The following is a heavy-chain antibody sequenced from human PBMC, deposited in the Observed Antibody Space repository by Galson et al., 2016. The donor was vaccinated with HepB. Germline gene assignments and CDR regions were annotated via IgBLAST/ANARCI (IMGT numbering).Heavy chain of an antibody. CDR2: ISYAGSSK. Sequence: SLRLSCAASGFTFSTYGMHWVRQAPGKGLEWVAVISYAGSSKYYADSVKGRFTISRDNSKNTLYLQMNSLRAEDTAVYLCAKGGDCGGDCYLPYYYYGRDVWGQGTTVTVSS. CDR1: GFTFSTYG. CDR3: AKGGDCGGDCYLPYYYYGRDV. D-gene: IGHD2-21*02. J-gene: IGHJ6*02. V-gene: IGHV3-30*18.